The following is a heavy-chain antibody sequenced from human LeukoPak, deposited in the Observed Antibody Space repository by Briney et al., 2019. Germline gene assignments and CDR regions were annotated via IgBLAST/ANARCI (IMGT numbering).Heavy chain of an antibody. CDR3: ARAKGYSSSWYGFGPTFDY. D-gene: IGHD6-13*01. Sequence: ASVKVSCKASGYTFTGYYMHWVRQAPGQGLKWMGWINPNSGGTNYAQKFQGRVTMTRDTSISTAYMELSRLRSDDTAVYYCARAKGYSSSWYGFGPTFDYWGQGTLVTVSS. J-gene: IGHJ4*02. CDR1: GYTFTGYY. V-gene: IGHV1-2*02. CDR2: INPNSGGT.